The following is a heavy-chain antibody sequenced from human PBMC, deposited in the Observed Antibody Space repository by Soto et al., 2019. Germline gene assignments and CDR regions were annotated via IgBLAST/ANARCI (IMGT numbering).Heavy chain of an antibody. CDR1: GFTFSLYP. J-gene: IGHJ4*02. CDR3: ARRV. V-gene: IGHV3-23*01. CDR2: ISAGGDST. Sequence: EVKVLESGGGLVQPGGSLRLSCATSGFTFSLYPMNWVRQAPGKRLEWVSGISAGGDSTYYADSVKGRFTIFRDNSKNSVYLQMNSLRVEDTAVYYCARRVWGQGTLVTVSS.